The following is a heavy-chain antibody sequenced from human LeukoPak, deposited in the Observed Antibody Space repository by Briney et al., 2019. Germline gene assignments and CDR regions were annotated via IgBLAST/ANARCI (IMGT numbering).Heavy chain of an antibody. V-gene: IGHV3-23*01. D-gene: IGHD3-3*01. CDR2: ISGSGGST. CDR1: GFTFSSYA. CDR3: TTDPEPPYYDFWSGYPPGD. Sequence: GGSLRLSCAASGFTFSSYAMSWVRQAPGKGLEWVSAISGSGGSTYYADSVKGRFTISRDNSKNTLYLQMNSLKTEDTAVYYCTTDPEPPYYDFWSGYPPGDWGQGTLVTVSS. J-gene: IGHJ4*02.